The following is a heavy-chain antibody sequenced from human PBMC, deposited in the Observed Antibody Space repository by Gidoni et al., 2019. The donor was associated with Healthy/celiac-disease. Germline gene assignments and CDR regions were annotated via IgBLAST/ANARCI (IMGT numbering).Heavy chain of an antibody. CDR3: AREAREYQLLDYYYGMDV. D-gene: IGHD2-2*01. J-gene: IGHJ6*02. V-gene: IGHV3-48*02. Sequence: VQLVESGGGLVQPGGSLRLSCAASGFPFSSYSMNWVRQAPGKGLEWVSYISSSSSTIYYADSVKGRFTISRDNANNSLYLQMNSLRDEDTAVYYCAREAREYQLLDYYYGMDVWGQGTTVTVSS. CDR1: GFPFSSYS. CDR2: ISSSSSTI.